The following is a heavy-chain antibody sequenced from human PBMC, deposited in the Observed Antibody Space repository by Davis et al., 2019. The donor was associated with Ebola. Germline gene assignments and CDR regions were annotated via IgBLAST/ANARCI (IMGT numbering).Heavy chain of an antibody. CDR2: MYAGDSDA. J-gene: IGHJ2*01. Sequence: GESLKTSCQGSGYSFSSHWIGWVRQLPGEGLEWMGIMYAGDSDARYRPSFQGHVTFSADKSISTAYLQWSSLKTSDTAMYYCPRCPYGDLTPSWYFDLWGRGTLVTVSS. CDR1: GYSFSSHW. CDR3: PRCPYGDLTPSWYFDL. D-gene: IGHD4-17*01. V-gene: IGHV5-51*01.